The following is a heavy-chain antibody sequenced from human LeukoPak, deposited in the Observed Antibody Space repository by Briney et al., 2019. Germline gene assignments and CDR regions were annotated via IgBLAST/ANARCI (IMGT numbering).Heavy chain of an antibody. J-gene: IGHJ4*02. Sequence: GGSLRLSCAASGFTFSSYAMSWVRQAPGKGLEWVSAISGSGGSTYYADSARGRFTISRDNSKNTLYLQMNSLRAEDTAVYYCAKDVPNYDILTGYYETHWGQGTLVTVSS. CDR1: GFTFSSYA. CDR3: AKDVPNYDILTGYYETH. D-gene: IGHD3-9*01. V-gene: IGHV3-23*01. CDR2: ISGSGGST.